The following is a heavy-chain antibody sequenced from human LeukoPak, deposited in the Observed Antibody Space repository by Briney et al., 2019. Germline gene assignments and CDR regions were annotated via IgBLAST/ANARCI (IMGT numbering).Heavy chain of an antibody. CDR2: ISSSSSYI. D-gene: IGHD2-15*01. CDR3: ARDGELGYCSGGSCYEYFISGGPS. V-gene: IGHV3-21*01. CDR1: GFTFSSYS. Sequence: PGGSLRLSCAATGFTFSSYSRNWVRQAPGKGLEWVSSISSSSSYIYYADSVKGRFTISRDNAKNSLYLQMNSLRAEDTAVYYCARDGELGYCSGGSCYEYFISGGPSWGQGTMVTVSS. J-gene: IGHJ3*01.